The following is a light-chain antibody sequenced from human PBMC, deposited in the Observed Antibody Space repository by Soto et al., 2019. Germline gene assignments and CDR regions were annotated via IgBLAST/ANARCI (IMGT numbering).Light chain of an antibody. CDR1: SSDVGGYNY. CDR3: SSYTSSSTLYV. J-gene: IGLJ1*01. Sequence: QSVLTQPASVSGSPGQSITISCTVTSSDVGGYNYVSWYQQHPGKAPKLMIYEVSNRPSGVSDRFSGSKSGNTASLTISGLQAEDDADYYCSSYTSSSTLYVFGTGTKVTVL. CDR2: EVS. V-gene: IGLV2-14*01.